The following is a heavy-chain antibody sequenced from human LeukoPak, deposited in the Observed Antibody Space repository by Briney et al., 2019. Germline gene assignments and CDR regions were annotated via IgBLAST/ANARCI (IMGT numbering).Heavy chain of an antibody. J-gene: IGHJ5*02. CDR1: GYSISSDYY. Sequence: KASESLSLTCAASGYSISSDYYCGCIQQPPGKVLEWTGSIYHSGSTYYNPSLKSRITISVDTSKNQFSLKLSSVTAADTAVYYCARRHQQLKLKDLLYWFDPWGQGTLVTVSS. CDR2: IYHSGST. V-gene: IGHV4-38-2*01. D-gene: IGHD6-13*01. CDR3: ARRHQQLKLKDLLYWFDP.